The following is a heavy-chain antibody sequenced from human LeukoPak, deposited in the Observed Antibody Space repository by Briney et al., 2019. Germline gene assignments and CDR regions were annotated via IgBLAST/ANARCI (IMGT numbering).Heavy chain of an antibody. V-gene: IGHV4-4*07. Sequence: SETLSLTCTVSGGSISSYYRSWIRQPARKGLQWIGRIYTSGSTNYNPPHKSRVTMAVDTSKNQFSLKLSSVTAADTAVYYCARVMYYDDGLDYWGQGTLVTVSS. D-gene: IGHD3-22*01. J-gene: IGHJ4*02. CDR1: GGSISSYY. CDR2: IYTSGST. CDR3: ARVMYYDDGLDY.